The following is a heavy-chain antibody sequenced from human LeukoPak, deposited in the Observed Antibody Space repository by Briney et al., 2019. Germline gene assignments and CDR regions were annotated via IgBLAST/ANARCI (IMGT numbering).Heavy chain of an antibody. J-gene: IGHJ3*02. Sequence: GGSLTLSWAPSGFTLSTCWTHWAPQPPGRGWEWVSHIPRGGRESSYRDSVKGRFTISRDNAKNAVDLQMNSLRVEGTAVYYCARGGSGCFDIWGQGTMVTVSS. D-gene: IGHD1-26*01. CDR2: IPRGGRES. CDR1: GFTLSTCW. CDR3: ARGGSGCFDI. V-gene: IGHV3-74*01.